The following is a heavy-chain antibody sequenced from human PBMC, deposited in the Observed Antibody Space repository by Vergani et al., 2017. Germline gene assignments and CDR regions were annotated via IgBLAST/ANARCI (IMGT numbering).Heavy chain of an antibody. CDR3: ARAIRSGFWSGHDY. CDR1: GFTFSSYS. D-gene: IGHD3-3*01. CDR2: TSSSSSYI. Sequence: EVQLVESGGGLVKPGGSLRLSCAASGFTFSSYSMNWVRQAPGKGLEWVSSTSSSSSYIYYADSVKGRFTISRDNAKNSLYLQMNSLRAEDTAVYYCARAIRSGFWSGHDYRGQGTLVTVSS. J-gene: IGHJ4*02. V-gene: IGHV3-21*01.